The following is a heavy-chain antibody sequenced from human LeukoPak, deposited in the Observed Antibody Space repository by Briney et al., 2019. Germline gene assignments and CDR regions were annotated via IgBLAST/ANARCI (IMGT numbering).Heavy chain of an antibody. J-gene: IGHJ2*01. D-gene: IGHD3-10*01. Sequence: PSETPSLTCAVSGGSISGGGYSWSWIRQPPGKGLEWIGYIYHSGSTYYNPSLKSRVTISVDRSKNQFSLKLSSVTAADTAVYYCARDRYGSGSYYNKAYWYFDLWGRGTLVTVSS. CDR2: IYHSGST. CDR3: ARDRYGSGSYYNKAYWYFDL. CDR1: GGSISGGGYS. V-gene: IGHV4-30-2*01.